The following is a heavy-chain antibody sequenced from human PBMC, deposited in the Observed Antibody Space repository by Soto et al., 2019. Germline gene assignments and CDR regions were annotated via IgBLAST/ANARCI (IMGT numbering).Heavy chain of an antibody. D-gene: IGHD6-19*01. CDR3: ARDPAVAGRDYYYYYGMDV. J-gene: IGHJ6*02. CDR1: GGTFSSYA. V-gene: IGHV1-69*13. Sequence: SVKVSCKASGGTFSSYAISWVRQAPGQGLEWMGGIIPIFGTANYAQKFQGRVTITADESTSTAYMELSSLRSEDTAVYYCARDPAVAGRDYYYYYGMDVWGQGTTVNVSS. CDR2: IIPIFGTA.